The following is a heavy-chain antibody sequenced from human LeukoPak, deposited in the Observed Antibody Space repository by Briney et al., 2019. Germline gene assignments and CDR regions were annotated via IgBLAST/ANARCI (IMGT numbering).Heavy chain of an antibody. J-gene: IGHJ5*02. CDR1: GFTFSSYE. D-gene: IGHD3-10*01. CDR3: ARGAEYDGSGSYYDGNWFNP. CDR2: ISSTGITT. V-gene: IGHV3-48*03. Sequence: GGSLRLSCAASGFTFSSYEMNWVRQAPGKGLEWVSYISSTGITTYYADSVKGRFTISRDNAKNSLFLQMNSLRAEDTAVYYCARGAEYDGSGSYYDGNWFNPWGQGTLVTVSS.